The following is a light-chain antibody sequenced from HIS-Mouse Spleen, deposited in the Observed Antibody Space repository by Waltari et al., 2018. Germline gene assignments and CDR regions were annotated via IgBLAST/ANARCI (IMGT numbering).Light chain of an antibody. CDR3: QQYGSSPPALT. CDR2: GGS. V-gene: IGKV3-20*01. J-gene: IGKJ4*01. CDR1: QSVSSSY. Sequence: EIVLTQSPGTLSLSPGERATLSCRASQSVSSSYLAWYQQKPGQAPRLLIYGGSSRATGIPDRFSGSGSGTDFTLTISRLEPEDFAVYYCQQYGSSPPALTFGGGTKVEIK.